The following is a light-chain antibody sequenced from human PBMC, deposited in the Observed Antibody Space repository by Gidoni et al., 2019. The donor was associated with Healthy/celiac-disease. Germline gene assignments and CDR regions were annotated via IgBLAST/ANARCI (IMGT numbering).Light chain of an antibody. CDR2: QDS. CDR1: KLGEKY. V-gene: IGLV3-1*01. J-gene: IGLJ2*01. Sequence: SYELTQPPSVSVSPGQTASITCSGDKLGEKYACWYQQKPGQSPVLVIYQDSKRPSGIPERFSGSNSGNTATLTISGTQAMDEADYYCQAWDSSTGVVFGGGTKLXV. CDR3: QAWDSSTGVV.